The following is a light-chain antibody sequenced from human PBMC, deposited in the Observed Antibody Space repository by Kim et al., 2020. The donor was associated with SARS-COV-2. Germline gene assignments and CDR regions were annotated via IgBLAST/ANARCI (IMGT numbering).Light chain of an antibody. J-gene: IGKJ4*01. Sequence: DIQMTQSPSSLSASVGHRVTITCRASQDISNYLVWFQQKPGEAPKSLIYGASSLQSGVPSKFSGSGSGTDFTLTISNLQPEDSATYYCQHFRSYPLTFGGGTKLEI. CDR3: QHFRSYPLT. CDR2: GAS. V-gene: IGKV1-16*02. CDR1: QDISNY.